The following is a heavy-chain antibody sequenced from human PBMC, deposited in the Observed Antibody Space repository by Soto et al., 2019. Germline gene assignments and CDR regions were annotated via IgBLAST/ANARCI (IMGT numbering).Heavy chain of an antibody. CDR1: GFTFSSYA. Sequence: PGGSVRLSCAASGFTFSSYAMHWVRQAPGKGLEWVAVISYDGSNKYYADSVKGRFTISRDNSKNTLYLQMNSLRAEDTAVYYCASGENTALDYWGQGTLVTVSS. CDR3: ASGENTALDY. CDR2: ISYDGSNK. D-gene: IGHD5-18*01. V-gene: IGHV3-30-3*01. J-gene: IGHJ4*02.